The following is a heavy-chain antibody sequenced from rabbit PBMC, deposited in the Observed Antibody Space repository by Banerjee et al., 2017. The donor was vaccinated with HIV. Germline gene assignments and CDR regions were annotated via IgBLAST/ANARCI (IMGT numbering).Heavy chain of an antibody. CDR1: GFSFSSGYD. Sequence: QSLEESGGDLVKPGASLTLTCTASGFSFSSGYDMCWVRQAPGKGLEWIACIYAGSSGSTYYASWAKGRFTISKTSSTTVTLQMTSLTVADTATYFCARKSHGGTSVYGLWGQGTLVTVS. CDR3: ARKSHGGTSVYGL. CDR2: IYAGSSGST. D-gene: IGHD1-1*01. V-gene: IGHV1S40*01. J-gene: IGHJ3*01.